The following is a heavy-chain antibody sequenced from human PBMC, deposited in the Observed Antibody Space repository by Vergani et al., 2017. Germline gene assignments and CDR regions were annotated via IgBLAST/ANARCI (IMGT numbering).Heavy chain of an antibody. CDR2: SSTGGGDI. D-gene: IGHD3-10*01. V-gene: IGHV3-23*01. CDR3: TTAWGVYYLHGEYFQY. J-gene: IGHJ1*01. Sequence: EVQLLESGGGLVQPGGSRRLSCAGAGFTFDTDTMAYVRQAPGKGLEWVATSSTGGGDIFYADSVKGRFTISRDNSKNTLFLQMNSLKDEDTAVYYCTTAWGVYYLHGEYFQYWGRGTLVSVSS. CDR1: GFTFDTDT.